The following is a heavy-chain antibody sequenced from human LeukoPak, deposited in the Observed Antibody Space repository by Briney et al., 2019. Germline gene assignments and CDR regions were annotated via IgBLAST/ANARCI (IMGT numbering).Heavy chain of an antibody. CDR2: IHHSGST. J-gene: IGHJ4*02. V-gene: IGHV4-34*09. CDR1: GGSFSGYY. D-gene: IGHD5-12*01. Sequence: SETLSLTCAVYGGSFSGYYWSWIRQPPGKGLEWIGEIHHSGSTNYNPSLKSRVTISVDTSKNQFSLKLSSVTAADTAVYYCARGVRDYDYVDYWGQGTLVTVSS. CDR3: ARGVRDYDYVDY.